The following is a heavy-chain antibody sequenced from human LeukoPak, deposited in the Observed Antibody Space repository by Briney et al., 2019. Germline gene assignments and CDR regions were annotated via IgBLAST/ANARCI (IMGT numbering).Heavy chain of an antibody. J-gene: IGHJ4*02. Sequence: SETLSLTCSVSGGSISTYYWSWIRQSPGKGLEWIGYIYHNGDTNYNPSFKSRVTISVDTSKNQFSLRLMSVTAADTAIYYCARHSYTPFDYWSQGSLVTVSS. CDR1: GGSISTYY. CDR2: IYHNGDT. D-gene: IGHD2-2*02. V-gene: IGHV4-59*08. CDR3: ARHSYTPFDY.